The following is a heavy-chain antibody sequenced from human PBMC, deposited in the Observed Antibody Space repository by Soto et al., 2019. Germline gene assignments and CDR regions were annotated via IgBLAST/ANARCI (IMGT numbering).Heavy chain of an antibody. CDR2: INPNGGVT. CDR1: GDTFNDYY. V-gene: IGHV1-2*04. Sequence: QVQLVQSGAEVKKPGASVTVSRRSSGDTFNDYYIHWVRQAPGKGLRWMGWINPNGGVTKYAQKFQGWVTMTRDTSIRTVYMQLSRLRSDDTAVYYCARESGGATATLDYYYFYMDVWCTGTTVTVSS. CDR3: ARESGGATATLDYYYFYMDV. D-gene: IGHD5-12*01. J-gene: IGHJ6*03.